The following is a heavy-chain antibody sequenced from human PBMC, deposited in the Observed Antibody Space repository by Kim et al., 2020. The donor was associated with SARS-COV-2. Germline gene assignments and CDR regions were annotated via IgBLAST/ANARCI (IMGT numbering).Heavy chain of an antibody. D-gene: IGHD3-22*01. J-gene: IGHJ3*02. CDR2: ISGDGGST. CDR3: AKRTLYYYDSSGYHDAFDI. V-gene: IGHV3-23*01. Sequence: GGSLRLSCAASGFTFSSYAMHWVRQAPGKGLEWVSAISGDGGSTYYADSVKGRFTISRDKSKNTLYLQMNSLRAEDTAVYYCAKRTLYYYDSSGYHDAFDIWREGRMATVPS. CDR1: GFTFSSYA.